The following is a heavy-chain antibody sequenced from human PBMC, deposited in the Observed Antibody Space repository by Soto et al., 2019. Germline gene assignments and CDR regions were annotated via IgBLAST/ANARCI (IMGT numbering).Heavy chain of an antibody. D-gene: IGHD1-26*01. CDR1: GGTFSSYT. Sequence: SVKVSCKASGGTFSSYTISWVRQAPGQGLEWMGRIIPILGIANYAQKFQGRVTITADKSTGTAYMELSSLRSEDTAVYYCASRSDNPYNWFDPWGQGTLVTVSS. V-gene: IGHV1-69*02. J-gene: IGHJ5*02. CDR2: IIPILGIA. CDR3: ASRSDNPYNWFDP.